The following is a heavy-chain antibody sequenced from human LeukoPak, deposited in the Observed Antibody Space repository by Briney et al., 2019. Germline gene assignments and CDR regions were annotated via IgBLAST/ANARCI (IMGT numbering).Heavy chain of an antibody. CDR3: ARDLAADLDY. V-gene: IGHV1-2*02. J-gene: IGHJ4*02. CDR2: INPNSGVT. Sequence: GASVKVSCKASGYTFTGYYMHWVRQVLGQGLEWMGWINPNSGVTKYAQMFQGRVTMTRDTSINTAYMELSRLRSDDTAIYYCARDLAADLDYWGQGTLVTVPS. CDR1: GYTFTGYY. D-gene: IGHD6-13*01.